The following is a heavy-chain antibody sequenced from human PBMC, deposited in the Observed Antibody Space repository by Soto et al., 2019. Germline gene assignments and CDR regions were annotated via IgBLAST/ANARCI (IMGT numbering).Heavy chain of an antibody. D-gene: IGHD3-3*02. Sequence: QVQLVQSGAEVKKPGSSVKISCKASGGSFRTNAFSWVRQAPGQGLEWMGGIIPIFPTPDYAQKFQGRVTITADESTTTTYMELSSLRSEDTATYYCARDKDRQQLGGNYYYIMDVWGQGTTVTVSS. CDR1: GGSFRTNA. J-gene: IGHJ6*02. CDR3: ARDKDRQQLGGNYYYIMDV. CDR2: IIPIFPTP. V-gene: IGHV1-69*12.